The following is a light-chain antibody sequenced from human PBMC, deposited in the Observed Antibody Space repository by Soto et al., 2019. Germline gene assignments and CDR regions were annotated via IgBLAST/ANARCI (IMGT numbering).Light chain of an antibody. CDR3: QQSYSTPPWT. J-gene: IGKJ1*01. CDR2: AAS. V-gene: IGKV1-39*01. CDR1: QSIVTY. Sequence: DIQMTQSPSSLSASVGDRVTITCRASQSIVTYLNWYLQKPGKAPKLLIYAASNLKSGVPSRFSGSGSGTDFTLPISSLQPEDFATYFCQQSYSTPPWTFGQGTKVEIK.